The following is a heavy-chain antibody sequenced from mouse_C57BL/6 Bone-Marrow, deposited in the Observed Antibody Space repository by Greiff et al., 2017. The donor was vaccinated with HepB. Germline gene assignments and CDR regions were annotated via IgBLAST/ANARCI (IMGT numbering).Heavy chain of an antibody. D-gene: IGHD1-1*01. CDR3: ARNYYGSSWAY. J-gene: IGHJ3*01. CDR1: GFTFSSYT. CDR2: ISGGGGNT. Sequence: EVKLVESGGGLVKPGGSLKLSCAASGFTFSSYTMSWVRQTPEKRLEWVATISGGGGNTYYPDSVKGRFTISRDNAKNTLYLQLSSLRSEDTALYYCARNYYGSSWAYWGQGTLVTVSA. V-gene: IGHV5-9*01.